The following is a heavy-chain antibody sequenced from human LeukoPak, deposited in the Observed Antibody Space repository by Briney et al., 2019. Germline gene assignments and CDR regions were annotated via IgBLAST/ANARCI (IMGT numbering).Heavy chain of an antibody. CDR2: INHSGST. J-gene: IGHJ6*02. D-gene: IGHD3-10*01. Sequence: SETLSLTCAVYGGSFSGYYWSWIRQPPGKGLEWIGEINHSGSTNYNPSLKSRVTISVDTSKNQFSLKLSSVTAADTAVYYCATMVRGAYGMDVWGQGTTVTVSS. CDR1: GGSFSGYY. V-gene: IGHV4-34*01. CDR3: ATMVRGAYGMDV.